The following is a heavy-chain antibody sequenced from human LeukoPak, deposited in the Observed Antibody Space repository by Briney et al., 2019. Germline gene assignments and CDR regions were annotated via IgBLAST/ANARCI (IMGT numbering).Heavy chain of an antibody. V-gene: IGHV1-69*13. CDR3: ARGLHGDYGYFDY. D-gene: IGHD4-17*01. J-gene: IGHJ4*02. CDR1: GGTFSSYA. Sequence: SVKVSCKASGGTFSSYAISWVRQAPGQGLEWMGGVIPMFATANYAPKFQDRVTITADESTSTAYMELRSLRSEVTAVYHCARGLHGDYGYFDYWGQGTLVTVSS. CDR2: VIPMFATA.